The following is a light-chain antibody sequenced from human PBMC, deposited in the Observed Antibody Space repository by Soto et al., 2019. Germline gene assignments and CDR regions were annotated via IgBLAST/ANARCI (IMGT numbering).Light chain of an antibody. Sequence: QSVLTQPPSASGTPGQTVTISCSGSSSNIGSNSVNSYQQLPGAAPKLLIFTNVQWPSAVPDRFSVSTSGTSASLAISGRLSDDEADYYCEAWDGSINGPVFGGGTKLTVL. V-gene: IGLV1-44*01. CDR1: SSNIGSNS. CDR2: TNV. CDR3: EAWDGSINGPV. J-gene: IGLJ3*02.